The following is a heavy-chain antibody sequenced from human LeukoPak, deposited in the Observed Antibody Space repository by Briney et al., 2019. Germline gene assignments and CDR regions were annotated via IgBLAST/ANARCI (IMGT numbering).Heavy chain of an antibody. CDR1: GGSISSGGYY. J-gene: IGHJ4*02. V-gene: IGHV4-31*03. CDR2: IYYSGST. D-gene: IGHD3-3*01. CDR3: ARNYDLWSGYYYFDQ. Sequence: SETLSLTCTVSGGSISSGGYYWSWIRQHPGKGLVWIGYIYYSGSTYYNPSLKSRVTISVDTSKNQFSLKLSSVTAADTAVYYCARNYDLWSGYYYFDQWGQGTPVTVSS.